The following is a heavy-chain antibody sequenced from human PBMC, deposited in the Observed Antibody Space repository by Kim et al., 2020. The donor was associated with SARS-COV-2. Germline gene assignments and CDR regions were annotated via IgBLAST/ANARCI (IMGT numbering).Heavy chain of an antibody. J-gene: IGHJ4*02. CDR2: ISSSGSTI. CDR1: GFTFSSYE. V-gene: IGHV3-48*03. CDR3: ARGGILWFGELPFDY. D-gene: IGHD3-10*01. Sequence: GGSLRLSCAASGFTFSSYEMNWVRQAPGKGLEWVSYISSSGSTIYYADSVKGRFTISRDNAKNSLYLQMNSLRAEDTAVYYCARGGILWFGELPFDYWGQGTLVTVSS.